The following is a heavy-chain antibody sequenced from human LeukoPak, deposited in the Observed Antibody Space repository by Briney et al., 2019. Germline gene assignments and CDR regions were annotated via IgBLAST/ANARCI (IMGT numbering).Heavy chain of an antibody. Sequence: SETLSLTCTASGYSISSGYYWGWIRQPPGKGLEWIGSIYHSGSTYYNPSLKSRVTISVDTSKNHFSLKLSSVTAADTAVYFCARDTSAIYYDSSGYYPKDYFDYWGQGTLVTVSS. CDR1: GYSISSGYY. D-gene: IGHD3-22*01. CDR3: ARDTSAIYYDSSGYYPKDYFDY. CDR2: IYHSGST. J-gene: IGHJ4*02. V-gene: IGHV4-38-2*02.